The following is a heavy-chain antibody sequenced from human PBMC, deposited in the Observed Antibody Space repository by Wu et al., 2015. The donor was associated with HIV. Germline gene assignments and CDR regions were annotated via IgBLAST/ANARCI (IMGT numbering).Heavy chain of an antibody. CDR1: GYTFTSYG. J-gene: IGHJ4*02. V-gene: IGHV1-8*02. Sequence: QVQLVQSGAEVKKPGASVKVSCKASGYTFTSYGISWVRQAPGQGLEWMGWINPNSGGTNYAQKFQGRVTMTRDTSISTAYMELSSLRSEDTAVYYCARGRGYYTPEFDYWGQGTLVTVSS. CDR2: INPNSGGT. CDR3: ARGRGYYTPEFDY. D-gene: IGHD3-3*01.